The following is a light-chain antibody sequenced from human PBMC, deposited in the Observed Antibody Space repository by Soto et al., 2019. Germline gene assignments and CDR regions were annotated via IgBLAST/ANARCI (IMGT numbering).Light chain of an antibody. CDR2: DAS. Sequence: EIVLTQSPGTLSLSPGERATLSCRASQSVPKDYLAWYQHKPGQAPRLLIHDASSRATRIPDRFSGSGSRTTFPLTIIRLQREGFAVYCFQQCSTSPLTFGRGTKGAI. J-gene: IGKJ4*01. V-gene: IGKV3-20*01. CDR3: QQCSTSPLT. CDR1: QSVPKDY.